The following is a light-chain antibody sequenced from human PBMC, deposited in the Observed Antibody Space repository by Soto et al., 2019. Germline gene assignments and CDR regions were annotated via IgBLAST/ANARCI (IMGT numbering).Light chain of an antibody. J-gene: IGKJ1*01. CDR1: QSVSSSY. CDR3: QKYLSALWT. Sequence: EIVLTQSPGTLSLSPGERATLSCRASQSVSSSYLAWYQQKPGQAPRLLIYGASSRATGIPDRFSGSGSGTDFTLTISRLEPEDFATYYCQKYLSALWTFGQGTKVEIK. V-gene: IGKV3-20*01. CDR2: GAS.